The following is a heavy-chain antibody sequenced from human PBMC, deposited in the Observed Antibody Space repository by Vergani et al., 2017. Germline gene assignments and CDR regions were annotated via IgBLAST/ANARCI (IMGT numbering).Heavy chain of an antibody. CDR3: TRVLYYDSIAYWAY. J-gene: IGHJ4*02. CDR1: GYTFTSYY. Sequence: QVQLVQSGAEVKKPGASVKVSCKASGYTFTSYYMHWVRPAPGQGLEWMGIINPSGGSTSYAQKLQGRVTMTRDTSTSTVYMELSNLRSEKTAVYYCTRVLYYDSIAYWAYWGQGTLVTVSS. CDR2: INPSGGST. D-gene: IGHD3-22*01. V-gene: IGHV1-46*03.